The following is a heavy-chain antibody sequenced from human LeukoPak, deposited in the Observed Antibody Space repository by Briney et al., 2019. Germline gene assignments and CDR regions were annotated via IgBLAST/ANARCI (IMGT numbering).Heavy chain of an antibody. V-gene: IGHV3-23*01. CDR3: AKDKAMARGVIRPHDY. CDR2: ISGSGGST. CDR1: GFTFSSYA. Sequence: PGGSLRLSCAASGFTFSSYAMSWVRQAPGKGLEWVSAISGSGGSTYHADSVKGRFTISRDNSKNTLYLQMNSLRAEDTAVYYCAKDKAMARGVIRPHDYWGQGTLVTVSS. J-gene: IGHJ4*02. D-gene: IGHD3-10*01.